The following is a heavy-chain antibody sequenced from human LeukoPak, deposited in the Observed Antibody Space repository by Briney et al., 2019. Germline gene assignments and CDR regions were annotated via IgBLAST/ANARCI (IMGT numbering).Heavy chain of an antibody. CDR2: ISSSGSTI. Sequence: GGSLRLSCAASGFTFSSYEMNWVRQAPGKGLEWVSYISSSGSTIYYADSVKGRFTISRDNAKNSLYLQMNSLRAEDTAVYYCARDSVEYCSGGSCVERYFDYWGQGTLVTVSS. CDR3: ARDSVEYCSGGSCVERYFDY. V-gene: IGHV3-48*03. J-gene: IGHJ4*02. CDR1: GFTFSSYE. D-gene: IGHD2-15*01.